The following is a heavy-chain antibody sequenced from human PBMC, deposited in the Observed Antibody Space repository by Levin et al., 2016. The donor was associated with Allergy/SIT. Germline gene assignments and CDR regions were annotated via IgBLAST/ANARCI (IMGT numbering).Heavy chain of an antibody. CDR3: ARDRDDSYYFDY. D-gene: IGHD2-21*02. CDR1: GFTFSSYG. CDR2: IWYDGSNK. J-gene: IGHJ4*02. V-gene: IGHV3-33*01. Sequence: LSLTCAASGFTFSSYGMHWVRQAPGKGLEWVAVIWYDGSNKYYADSVKGRFTISRDNSKNTLYLQMNSLRAEDTAVYYCARDRDDSYYFDYWGQGTLVTVSS.